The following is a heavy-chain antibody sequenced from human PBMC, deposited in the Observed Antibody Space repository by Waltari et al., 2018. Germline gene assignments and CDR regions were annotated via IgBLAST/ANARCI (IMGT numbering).Heavy chain of an antibody. CDR2: IYHSGST. CDR3: ASPGGYGDYETLDY. Sequence: QVQLQESGPGLVKPSETLSLTCAVSGYSISSGYYWGWIRQPPGKGLEWIGSIYHSGSTYHNPSLNGRVTISVDTSKNQFSLKLSSVTAADTAVYYCASPGGYGDYETLDYWGQGTLVTVSS. J-gene: IGHJ4*02. D-gene: IGHD4-17*01. CDR1: GYSISSGYY. V-gene: IGHV4-38-2*01.